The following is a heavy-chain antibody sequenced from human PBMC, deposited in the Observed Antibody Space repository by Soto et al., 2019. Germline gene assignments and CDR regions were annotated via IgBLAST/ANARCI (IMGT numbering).Heavy chain of an antibody. V-gene: IGHV3-48*01. J-gene: IGHJ6*02. D-gene: IGHD2-2*01. CDR3: TNLVVPADYGMDV. Sequence: SLRLSCAAPGFTLNSYSMKRGRQAPGEGVGGGSYISSSSSTIYYADSVNLPFTDAAYAASVKGRFTISRDDSKNTAYLQMNSLKTEDTAVYYCTNLVVPADYGMDVWGQGTTVTVSS. CDR2: ISSSSSTI. CDR1: GFTLNSYS.